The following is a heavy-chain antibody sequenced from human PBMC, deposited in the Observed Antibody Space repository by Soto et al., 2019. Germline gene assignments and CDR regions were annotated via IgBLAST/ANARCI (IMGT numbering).Heavy chain of an antibody. CDR2: IKNKANSYTT. D-gene: IGHD1-26*01. J-gene: IGHJ4*02. V-gene: IGHV3-72*01. Sequence: EVQLVESGGGLVQPGGSLRLSCAASGFTFSAHYMDWVRQAPGKGLEWVGRIKNKANSYTTEYAASVEGRFTISREDSQNSLYLQMNSLKTEDTAVYYCARVSLVGPSGGRYSDYWAQGSQVAVSS. CDR1: GFTFSAHY. CDR3: ARVSLVGPSGGRYSDY.